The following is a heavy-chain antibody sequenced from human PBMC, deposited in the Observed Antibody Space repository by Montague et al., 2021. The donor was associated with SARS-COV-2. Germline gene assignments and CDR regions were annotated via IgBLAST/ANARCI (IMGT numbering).Heavy chain of an antibody. J-gene: IGHJ4*02. CDR3: AKALMTYGGNSPVEQ. CDR1: GFTFSDYY. D-gene: IGHD4-23*01. Sequence: SLRLSCAASGFTFSDYYMHWIRQAPGKGLEWISYISDTGSTIYYADSVKGRFAVSRDNTKNSLYLQMNSLRAEDTAVYYCAKALMTYGGNSPVEQWGQGTLVTVSS. CDR2: ISDTGSTI. V-gene: IGHV3-11*01.